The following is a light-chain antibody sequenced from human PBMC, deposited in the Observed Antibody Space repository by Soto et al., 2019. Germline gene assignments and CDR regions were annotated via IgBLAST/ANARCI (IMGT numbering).Light chain of an antibody. J-gene: IGKJ2*01. Sequence: DIVMTQSPDSLAVSLGERATINCKSSQSGLYTSHNKNYLAWYQQKPGQPPKLPIYWASTRESGVPDRFSGSGSGTAFTLNISSLQAEDVAVYYCQQYYCPPYTFGQGTKLEIK. V-gene: IGKV4-1*01. CDR3: QQYYCPPYT. CDR2: WAS. CDR1: QSGLYTSHNKNY.